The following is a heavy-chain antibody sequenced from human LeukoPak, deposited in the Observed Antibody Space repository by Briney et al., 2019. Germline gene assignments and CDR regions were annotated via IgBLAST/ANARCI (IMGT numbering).Heavy chain of an antibody. CDR2: IYYSGST. CDR3: ARTDYYYMDV. CDR1: GGSISSYY. V-gene: IGHV4-59*01. Sequence: SETLSLTCTVSGGSISSYYWSWIRQPPGKGLEWIGYIYYSGSTNYDPSLKSRVTISVDTSKNQFSLKLSSVTAADTAVYYCARTDYYYMDVWGKGTTVTVSS. J-gene: IGHJ6*03.